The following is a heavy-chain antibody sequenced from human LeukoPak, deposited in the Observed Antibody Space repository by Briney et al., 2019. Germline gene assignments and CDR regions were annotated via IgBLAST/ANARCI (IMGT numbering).Heavy chain of an antibody. Sequence: KPGGSLRLSCASSGFSFSNYYMSWVRQAPGKGLEWISYITTSGSSTNYADSVKGRFTISRDNAKNSVVLQMNSLRTEDTAVYYCTREHRGSYHACDYWGQGTLVTVSS. J-gene: IGHJ4*02. CDR3: TREHRGSYHACDY. V-gene: IGHV3-11*01. D-gene: IGHD3-16*02. CDR2: ITTSGSST. CDR1: GFSFSNYY.